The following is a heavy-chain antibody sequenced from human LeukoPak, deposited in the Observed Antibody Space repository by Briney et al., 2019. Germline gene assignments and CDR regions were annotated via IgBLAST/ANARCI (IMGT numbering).Heavy chain of an antibody. D-gene: IGHD4-17*01. CDR2: FYSGGTT. CDR1: GFTFSSYW. V-gene: IGHV3-53*01. Sequence: GGSLRLSCAASGFTFSSYWMSWVRQAPGKGLEWVSVFYSGGTTYYADSVKGRFTISRDSSKNTLYLQMNNLRADDTAMYFCARTSTVLKPFDYWGQGTLVTVSS. CDR3: ARTSTVLKPFDY. J-gene: IGHJ4*02.